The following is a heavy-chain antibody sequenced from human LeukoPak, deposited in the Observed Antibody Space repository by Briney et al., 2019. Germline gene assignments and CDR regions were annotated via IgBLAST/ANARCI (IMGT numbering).Heavy chain of an antibody. Sequence: PGGSLRLSCAASGFTFSNYWMYWVRQPPGKGLGWVSRMNTDGSTTSYADSVKGRFTISRDNARNTLYLQMNSLRPEDTAVYYCVRDKGRVPFSSGWIDYWGQGTLVTVSS. CDR3: VRDKGRVPFSSGWIDY. V-gene: IGHV3-74*01. CDR1: GFTFSNYW. CDR2: MNTDGSTT. D-gene: IGHD6-19*01. J-gene: IGHJ4*02.